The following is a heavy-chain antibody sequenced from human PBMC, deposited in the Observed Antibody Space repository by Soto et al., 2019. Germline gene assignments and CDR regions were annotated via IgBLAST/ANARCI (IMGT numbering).Heavy chain of an antibody. CDR2: IYYSGSA. CDR3: ARHGVDYGDYASYYYYGMDV. V-gene: IGHV4-39*01. J-gene: IGHJ6*02. D-gene: IGHD4-17*01. CDR1: GGSISSSTYY. Sequence: QLQLQESGPGLVKPSETLSLTCTVSGGSISSSTYYWGWIRQPPGKGLEWIGMIYYSGSAYYNPSRKSLVTISIDTSKTQFSLRLSSVTADDTAVYYCARHGVDYGDYASYYYYGMDVWGRGTTVTVSS.